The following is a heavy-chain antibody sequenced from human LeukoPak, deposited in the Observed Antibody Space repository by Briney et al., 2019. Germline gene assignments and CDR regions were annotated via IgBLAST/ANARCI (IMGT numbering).Heavy chain of an antibody. D-gene: IGHD3-9*01. CDR3: ARDSSRRPQKYDIATSFSTEN. J-gene: IGHJ4*02. V-gene: IGHV1-2*02. Sequence: ASVKVSCKTSGYTFTDFYIHWVRQAPGQGLESMGWINPKIGGTNYAPRFQGRVSMTSDTSITTAYMQLRRVTSDDTAVYYCARDSSRRPQKYDIATSFSTENWGQGTLVAVSS. CDR1: GYTFTDFY. CDR2: INPKIGGT.